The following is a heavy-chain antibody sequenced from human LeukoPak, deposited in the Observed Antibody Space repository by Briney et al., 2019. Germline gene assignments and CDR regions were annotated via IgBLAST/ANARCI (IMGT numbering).Heavy chain of an antibody. CDR1: GYTFTSYD. V-gene: IGHV1-18*01. J-gene: IGHJ6*03. CDR3: ARESGSYYYMDV. Sequence: ASVKVSCKASGYTFTSYDINWVRQAPGQGLEWMGWISAYNGNTNYAQKLQGRVTMTTDTSTSTAYMELRSLRSDDTAVYYCARESGSYYYMDVWGKGTTVTVSS. D-gene: IGHD1-26*01. CDR2: ISAYNGNT.